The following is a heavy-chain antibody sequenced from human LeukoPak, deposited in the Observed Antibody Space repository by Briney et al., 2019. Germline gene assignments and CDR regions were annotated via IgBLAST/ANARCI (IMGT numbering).Heavy chain of an antibody. V-gene: IGHV4-31*03. Sequence: PSETLSLTCTVSGGSISSGGYYWSGIRQHPGKGLEWIGYIYYSGSTYYNPSLKSRVTISVDTSKDQFSLKLSSVTAADTAVYSCARVFWGAAAGRSYYYMHVWGKGTTVTVSS. D-gene: IGHD6-13*01. CDR2: IYYSGST. J-gene: IGHJ6*03. CDR1: GGSISSGGYY. CDR3: ARVFWGAAAGRSYYYMHV.